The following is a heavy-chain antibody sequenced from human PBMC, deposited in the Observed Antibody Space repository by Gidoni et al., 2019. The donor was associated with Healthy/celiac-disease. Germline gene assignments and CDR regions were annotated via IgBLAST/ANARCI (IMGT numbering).Heavy chain of an antibody. CDR2: IGTAGDT. J-gene: IGHJ6*02. V-gene: IGHV3-13*01. Sequence: EVQLVESGGGLLPPVGSLRLSCAASGFTLSCYDLPSVRQATGKGLEWVSAIGTAGDTYYPGSVKSRFTISRENAKNSLYLQMNSLRAGDTDVYYCARAFNYYDSSGYYYSPHYGMDVWGQGTTVTVSS. D-gene: IGHD3-22*01. CDR3: ARAFNYYDSSGYYYSPHYGMDV. CDR1: GFTLSCYD.